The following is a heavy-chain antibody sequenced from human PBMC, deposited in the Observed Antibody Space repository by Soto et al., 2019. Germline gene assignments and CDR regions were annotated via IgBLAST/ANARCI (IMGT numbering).Heavy chain of an antibody. Sequence: SETLSLPCTVSGYSISSGSYWGWIRQPPGKGLEWIASIYHGGSTYYNPSLKSRVTMSVDTSKNQFSLKLSSVTAADTAVYYCARDGGYYGDWDGYYFDYWGQGTLVTVSS. D-gene: IGHD2-21*02. J-gene: IGHJ4*02. CDR2: IYHGGST. CDR1: GYSISSGSY. V-gene: IGHV4-38-2*02. CDR3: ARDGGYYGDWDGYYFDY.